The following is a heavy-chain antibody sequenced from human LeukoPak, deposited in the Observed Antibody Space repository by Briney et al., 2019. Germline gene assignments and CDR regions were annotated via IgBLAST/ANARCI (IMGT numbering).Heavy chain of an antibody. D-gene: IGHD3-3*01. Sequence: SETLSLTCTVSGGSISSSSYYWGWIRQPPGKGLEWIGCIYYSGSTYYNPSLKSRVTISVDTSKNQFSLKLSSVTAADTAAYYCARHRYYDFWSGYQYYFDYWGQGTLVTVSS. V-gene: IGHV4-39*01. J-gene: IGHJ4*02. CDR1: GGSISSSSYY. CDR3: ARHRYYDFWSGYQYYFDY. CDR2: IYYSGST.